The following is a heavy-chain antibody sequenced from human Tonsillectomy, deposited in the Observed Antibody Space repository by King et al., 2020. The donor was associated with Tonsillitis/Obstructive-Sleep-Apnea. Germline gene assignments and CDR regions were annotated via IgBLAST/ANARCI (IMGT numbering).Heavy chain of an antibody. Sequence: QLQESGPGLVKPSETLSLTGTVSGGSIGSGNFHWGWIRQSPGKGLEWIGTISYSGSTYYKPSLKSRVTISVDTSKNQFSLKLTSVTAADTTIYYCARHLGSSGWTPIYFDYWGQGTLVAVSS. D-gene: IGHD6-19*01. CDR2: ISYSGST. CDR3: ARHLGSSGWTPIYFDY. V-gene: IGHV4-39*01. CDR1: GGSIGSGNFH. J-gene: IGHJ4*02.